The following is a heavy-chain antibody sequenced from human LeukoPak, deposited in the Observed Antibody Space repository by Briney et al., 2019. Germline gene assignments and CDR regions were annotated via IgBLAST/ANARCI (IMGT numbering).Heavy chain of an antibody. J-gene: IGHJ4*02. CDR2: ISSSSSYT. Sequence: GGSLRLSCAASGFTFSDYYLSWIRQAPGKGLEWVSHISSSSSYTNYADSVKGRFTISRDNAKNSLYLQMNTLRAEDTAVYYCARDGRGDTARSHLDYWGQGTLVTVSS. D-gene: IGHD5-18*01. CDR1: GFTFSDYY. V-gene: IGHV3-11*05. CDR3: ARDGRGDTARSHLDY.